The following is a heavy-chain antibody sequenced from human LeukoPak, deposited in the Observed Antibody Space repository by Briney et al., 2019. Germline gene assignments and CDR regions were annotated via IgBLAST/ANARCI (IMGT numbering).Heavy chain of an antibody. J-gene: IGHJ6*03. Sequence: PSETLSLTCTVSGDSISSSSSYWGWIRQPPGEGLEWIGSIYYSGSTYYNTSLKSRVAISVATSKNQFSLRLSSVTAADTAVYFCARGGRYMSASWYRSVYYYMDVWGKGTTVTVSS. CDR3: ARGGRYMSASWYRSVYYYMDV. CDR1: GDSISSSSSY. CDR2: IYYSGST. V-gene: IGHV4-39*01. D-gene: IGHD6-13*01.